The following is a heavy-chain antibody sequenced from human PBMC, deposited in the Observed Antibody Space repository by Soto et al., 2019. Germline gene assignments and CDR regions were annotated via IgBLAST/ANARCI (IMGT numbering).Heavy chain of an antibody. CDR1: GFSLSSSGVG. J-gene: IGHJ4*02. Sequence: SGPTLVNPTQTLTLTCTFSGFSLSSSGVGVGWIRQPPGKALEWLALIYWDEDKRYSPSRRSRLTITKDTSKNQVVLTMANLDPVDTATYYCAHRREDVVSAVFHYWGQGILVTVSS. CDR3: AHRREDVVSAVFHY. V-gene: IGHV2-5*02. D-gene: IGHD5-12*01. CDR2: IYWDEDK.